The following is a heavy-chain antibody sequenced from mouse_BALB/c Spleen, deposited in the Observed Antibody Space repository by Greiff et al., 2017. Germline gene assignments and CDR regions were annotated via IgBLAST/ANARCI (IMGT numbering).Heavy chain of an antibody. D-gene: IGHD2-14*01. CDR3: ARSRYDVGFDY. V-gene: IGHV5-17*02. CDR2: ISSGSSTI. J-gene: IGHJ2*01. Sequence: EVNVVESGGGLVQPGGSRKLSCAASGFTFSSFGMHWVRQAPEKGLEWVAYISSGSSTIYYADTVKGRFTISRDNPKNTLFLQMTSLRSEDTAMYYCARSRYDVGFDYWGQGTTLTVSS. CDR1: GFTFSSFG.